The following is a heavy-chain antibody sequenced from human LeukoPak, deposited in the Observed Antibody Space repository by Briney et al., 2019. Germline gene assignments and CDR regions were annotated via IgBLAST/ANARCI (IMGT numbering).Heavy chain of an antibody. CDR1: GGSISSSSYY. J-gene: IGHJ5*02. D-gene: IGHD6-13*01. Sequence: SETLSLTCTVSGGSISSSSYYWGWIRQPPGKGLEWIGSVYYSGSTYYNPSLKSRVTISVDTSKNQFSLKLSSVTAAETAVYYCARDGIAARNWFDPWGQGTLVTVSS. CDR3: ARDGIAARNWFDP. CDR2: VYYSGST. V-gene: IGHV4-39*07.